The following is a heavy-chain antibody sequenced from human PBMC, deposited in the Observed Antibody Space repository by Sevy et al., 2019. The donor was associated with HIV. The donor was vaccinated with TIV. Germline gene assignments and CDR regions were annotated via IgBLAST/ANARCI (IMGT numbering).Heavy chain of an antibody. CDR3: AEGGGPESVFLEWSPSEAESRYFDL. CDR1: GFIFSGYA. J-gene: IGHJ2*01. D-gene: IGHD3-3*01. Sequence: GGSLRLSCTASGFIFSGYAMHWVRQAPGKGLEWVAFIRYDGSEKYSADSVKGRFTISRDNKQNALYLQMKNLRPDDTAVYYCAEGGGPESVFLEWSPSEAESRYFDLWGRGTLVTVSS. V-gene: IGHV3-30*02. CDR2: IRYDGSEK.